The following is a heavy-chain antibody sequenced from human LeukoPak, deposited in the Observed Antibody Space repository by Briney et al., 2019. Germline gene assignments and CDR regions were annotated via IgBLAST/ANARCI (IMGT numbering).Heavy chain of an antibody. CDR2: IIPILGIA. CDR3: AREAAVAGIPHFDY. CDR1: GGTFSSYA. V-gene: IGHV1-69*04. J-gene: IGHJ4*02. Sequence: PVKVSCKASGGTFSSYAISWVRQAPGQGLEWMGRIIPILGIANYAQKFQGRVTITADKSTSTAYMELSSLRSEDTAVYYCAREAAVAGIPHFDYWGQGTLVTVSS. D-gene: IGHD6-19*01.